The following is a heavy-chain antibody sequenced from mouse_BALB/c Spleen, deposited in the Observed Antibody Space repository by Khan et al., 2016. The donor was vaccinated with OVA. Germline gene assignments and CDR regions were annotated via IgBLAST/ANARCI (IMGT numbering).Heavy chain of an antibody. CDR2: IRYSGST. CDR3: ARSGSISTVVATNFDY. Sequence: EVQLQESGPGLVKPSQSLSLTCTVTGYSITSDYAWNWIRQFPGNKLEWMGYIRYSGSTSYNPSLKSRISINRDTSKNQFFLQWNSVTTEDTATYYCARSGSISTVVATNFDYWGQGTTLTVSS. CDR1: GYSITSDYA. J-gene: IGHJ2*01. D-gene: IGHD1-1*01. V-gene: IGHV3-2*02.